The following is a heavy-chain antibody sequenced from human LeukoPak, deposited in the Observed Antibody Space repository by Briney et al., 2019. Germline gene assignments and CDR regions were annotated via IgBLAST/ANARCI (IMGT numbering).Heavy chain of an antibody. CDR2: MNPNSGNT. Sequence: ASVKVSCKASGYTFTSYDINWVRQATGQGLEWMGWMNPNSGNTGYAQKFQGRVTTTRNTSISTAYMELSSLRSEDTAVYHCARAVAGTYSLNYWGQETLVTVSS. V-gene: IGHV1-8*01. D-gene: IGHD6-19*01. CDR3: ARAVAGTYSLNY. CDR1: GYTFTSYD. J-gene: IGHJ4*02.